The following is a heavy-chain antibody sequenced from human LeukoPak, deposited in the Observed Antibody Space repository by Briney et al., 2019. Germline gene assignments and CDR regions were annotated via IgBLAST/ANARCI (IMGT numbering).Heavy chain of an antibody. J-gene: IGHJ6*03. CDR2: INHRGSA. D-gene: IGHD6-19*01. CDR1: GGSFSGHY. CDR3: ARGVVAGSLGDYYYYMDA. V-gene: IGHV4-34*01. Sequence: SETLSLTCAVCGGSFSGHYWTWIRQSPGKALEWVGEINHRGSAHYAPSLRSRVTISVDTAKNQFSLRLNSVTAADTAVYYCARGVVAGSLGDYYYYMDAWGKGTTVTVSS.